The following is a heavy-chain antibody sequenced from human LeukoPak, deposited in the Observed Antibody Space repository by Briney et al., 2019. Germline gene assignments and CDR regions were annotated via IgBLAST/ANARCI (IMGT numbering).Heavy chain of an antibody. V-gene: IGHV3-23*01. CDR2: ISGSGGST. D-gene: IGHD6-19*01. J-gene: IGHJ3*02. Sequence: GGSLRLSCAASGFTFSSYAMSWVRQAPGKGLEWVSAISGSGGSTYYADSVKGWFTISRDNSKNTLYPQMNSLRAEDTAVYYCAKVVAVAGTFGAFDIWGQGTMVTVSS. CDR1: GFTFSSYA. CDR3: AKVVAVAGTFGAFDI.